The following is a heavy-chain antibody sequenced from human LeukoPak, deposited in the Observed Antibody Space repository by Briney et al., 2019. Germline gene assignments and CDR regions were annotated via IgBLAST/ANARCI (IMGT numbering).Heavy chain of an antibody. Sequence: PGGSLRLSCAASGFTFSTYGMHWVRQAPGKRLEWVAVTWYDGSYKYYGDSVKGRFTISRDNSKNTLYLQMNSLRAEDTAVYYCAREVGYSSGWYLDYWGQGTLATVSS. J-gene: IGHJ4*02. CDR3: AREVGYSSGWYLDY. CDR1: GFTFSTYG. V-gene: IGHV3-33*01. CDR2: TWYDGSYK. D-gene: IGHD6-19*01.